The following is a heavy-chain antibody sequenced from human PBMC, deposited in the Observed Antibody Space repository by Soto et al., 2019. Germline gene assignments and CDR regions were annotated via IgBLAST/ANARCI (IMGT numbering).Heavy chain of an antibody. Sequence: ASVKVSCKISGYDLSDLSIQWVRQAPGKGLEWMGGLDPDEGERVYAQKFQDRVTMTEDTSTDTAYMELTSLRLEDTGIYYCATVWAGYWGQGTLVTVSS. J-gene: IGHJ4*02. V-gene: IGHV1-24*01. CDR2: LDPDEGER. CDR1: GYDLSDLS. CDR3: ATVWAGY. D-gene: IGHD1-26*01.